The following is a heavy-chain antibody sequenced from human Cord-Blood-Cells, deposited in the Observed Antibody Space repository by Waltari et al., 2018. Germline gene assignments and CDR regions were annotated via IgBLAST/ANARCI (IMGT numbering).Heavy chain of an antibody. CDR1: GFSLSTSGMR. V-gene: IGHV2-70D*14. J-gene: IGHJ4*02. Sequence: QVTLKESGPALMTPTQTLTLTCTFSGFSLSTSGMRVSWIRQPPGKAMEWRARIDWNDDKYYSTSLKTRLTISKDTSKNQVVLTMTNMDPVDTATYYCARTGDCSGGSCYFDYWGQGTLVTVSS. D-gene: IGHD2-15*01. CDR2: IDWNDDK. CDR3: ARTGDCSGGSCYFDY.